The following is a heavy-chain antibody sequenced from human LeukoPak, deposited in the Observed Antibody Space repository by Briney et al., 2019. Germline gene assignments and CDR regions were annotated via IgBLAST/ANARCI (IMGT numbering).Heavy chain of an antibody. CDR1: GFTFSSYA. V-gene: IGHV3-30*04. CDR2: ISYDGSNK. D-gene: IGHD3-16*02. J-gene: IGHJ6*03. Sequence: PGGSLRLSCAASGFTFSSYAMHWVRQAPGKGLEWVAVISYDGSNKYYADSVKGRFTISRDNSKNTLYLQMNSLRAEDTAVYYCARGMGVWGSYRYVGADYYYYYMDVWGKGTTVTISS. CDR3: ARGMGVWGSYRYVGADYYYYYMDV.